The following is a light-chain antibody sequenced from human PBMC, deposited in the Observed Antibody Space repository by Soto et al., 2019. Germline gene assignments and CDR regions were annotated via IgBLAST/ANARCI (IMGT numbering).Light chain of an antibody. V-gene: IGLV2-14*01. CDR3: SSYTSSSTLYV. CDR1: SSDVGGYNY. J-gene: IGLJ1*01. CDR2: DVS. Sequence: QSALTQPASVSGSPGQSITISCTGTSSDVGGYNYVSWYQQHPGKAPKLIIYDVSNRPSGVFYRFSGSKSGNTASLTISGLQAEDEADYYCSSYTSSSTLYVFGTGTKLT.